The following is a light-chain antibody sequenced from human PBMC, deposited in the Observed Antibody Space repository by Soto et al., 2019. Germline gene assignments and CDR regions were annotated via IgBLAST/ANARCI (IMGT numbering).Light chain of an antibody. CDR1: QSIDTW. CDR3: QQLESYPST. V-gene: IGKV1-5*03. CDR2: KAS. Sequence: GDRVTITCRASQSIDTWLAWYQQKPGKAPKVLIYKASTLEGGVPSRFSGSGSGTEFTLTISSLQPEDFATYYCQQLESYPSTFGGGTKVDIK. J-gene: IGKJ4*01.